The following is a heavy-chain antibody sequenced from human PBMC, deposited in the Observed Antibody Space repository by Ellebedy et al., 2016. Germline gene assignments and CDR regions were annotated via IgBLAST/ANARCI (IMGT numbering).Heavy chain of an antibody. J-gene: IGHJ4*02. CDR3: AKVERSATYFDY. V-gene: IGHV3-23*01. CDR2: ISGSGGST. Sequence: GESLKISCAASGFTFSSYAMSWVRQAPGKGLEWVSAISGSGGSTYYADSVKGRFTISRDNSKNTLYLQVSSLRAEDTAVYYCAKVERSATYFDYWGQGTLVTVSS. D-gene: IGHD3-3*01. CDR1: GFTFSSYA.